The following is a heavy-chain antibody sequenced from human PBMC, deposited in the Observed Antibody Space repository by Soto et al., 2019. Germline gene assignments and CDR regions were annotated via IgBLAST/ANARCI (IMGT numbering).Heavy chain of an antibody. CDR2: IYYSGST. CDR3: ARHRIGITMVRGVISWFDP. J-gene: IGHJ5*02. CDR1: GGSISSSSYY. D-gene: IGHD3-10*01. V-gene: IGHV4-39*01. Sequence: QLQLQESGPGLVKPSETLSLTCTVSGGSISSSSYYWGWIRQPPGKGLEWIGSIYYSGSTYYNPSLKSRVTICLDNAPNPFSLKLSSVTAANTAVHYCARHRIGITMVRGVISWFDPWGQGTLVTVSS.